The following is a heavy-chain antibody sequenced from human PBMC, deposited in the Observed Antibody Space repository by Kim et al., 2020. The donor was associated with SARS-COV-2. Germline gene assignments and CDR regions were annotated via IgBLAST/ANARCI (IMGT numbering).Heavy chain of an antibody. CDR1: GFTFSDYY. Sequence: GGSLRLSCAASGFTFSDYYMSWIRQAPGKGLEWVSYISSSGSTIYYADSVKGRFTISRDNAKNSLYLQMNSLRAEDTAVYYCARDRMATISLIWANYGMDVWGQGTTVTVSS. V-gene: IGHV3-11*01. D-gene: IGHD5-12*01. CDR3: ARDRMATISLIWANYGMDV. CDR2: ISSSGSTI. J-gene: IGHJ6*02.